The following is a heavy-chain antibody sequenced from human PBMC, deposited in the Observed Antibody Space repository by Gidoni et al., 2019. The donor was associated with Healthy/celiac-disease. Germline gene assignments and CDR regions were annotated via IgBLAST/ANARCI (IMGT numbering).Heavy chain of an antibody. CDR1: GFTFSDYY. V-gene: IGHV3-11*06. CDR3: ARTSTNVDTIWSGYYMDFDY. D-gene: IGHD3-3*01. J-gene: IGHJ4*02. CDR2: ISSSSSYT. Sequence: QVQLVESGGGLVKPGGSLRLSCAASGFTFSDYYMSWIRQAPGKGLEWVSYISSSSSYTNYADSVKGRFTISRDNAKNSLYLQMNSLRAEDTAVYYCARTSTNVDTIWSGYYMDFDYWGQGTLVTVSS.